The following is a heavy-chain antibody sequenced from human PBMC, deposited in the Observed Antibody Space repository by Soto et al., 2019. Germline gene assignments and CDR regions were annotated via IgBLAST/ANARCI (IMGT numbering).Heavy chain of an antibody. CDR1: GFTFSSYG. CDR3: AKDRGPDRGKWFDP. CDR2: ISKDGSDE. Sequence: LRLSCAASGFTFSSYGMHWVRQAPGKGLEWVAIISKDGSDEYYADSVKGRFTISRDNSKNTLYLQMNSLRAEDTAVYYCAKDRGPDRGKWFDPWGQGTLVNVSS. J-gene: IGHJ5*02. V-gene: IGHV3-30*18.